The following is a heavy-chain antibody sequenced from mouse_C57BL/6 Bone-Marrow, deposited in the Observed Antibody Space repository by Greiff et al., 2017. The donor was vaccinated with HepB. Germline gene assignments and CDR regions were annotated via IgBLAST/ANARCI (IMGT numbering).Heavy chain of an antibody. Sequence: QVQLQQPGAELVMPGASVKLSCKASGYTFTSYWMHWVKQRPGQGLEWIGEIDPSDSYTNYNQKFKGKSTVTVDKSSSTAYMQLSSLTSEDSAVYYCAGICYGNYYFDYWGQGTTLTVSS. CDR2: IDPSDSYT. V-gene: IGHV1-69*01. J-gene: IGHJ2*01. CDR3: AGICYGNYYFDY. D-gene: IGHD2-1*01. CDR1: GYTFTSYW.